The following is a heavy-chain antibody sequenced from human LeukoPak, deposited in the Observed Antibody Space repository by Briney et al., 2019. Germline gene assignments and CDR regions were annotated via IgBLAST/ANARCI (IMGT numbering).Heavy chain of an antibody. CDR1: RFTFTNYA. Sequence: HGGSLRLSCAASRFTFTNYAMSWVRQAPGKGLEWVSTISGSGASTYYADSVKGRFTISRDNSKNTLFLQMNSLRAEDTAIYYCVRDPYDSVQQPFDYWGQGTLVTVSS. D-gene: IGHD3-16*01. J-gene: IGHJ4*02. CDR3: VRDPYDSVQQPFDY. CDR2: ISGSGAST. V-gene: IGHV3-23*01.